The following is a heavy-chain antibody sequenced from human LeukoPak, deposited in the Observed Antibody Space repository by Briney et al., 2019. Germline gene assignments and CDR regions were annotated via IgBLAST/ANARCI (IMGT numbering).Heavy chain of an antibody. V-gene: IGHV1-69*13. CDR3: ARADIVVVPAARYYYYMDV. CDR1: GGTFSSYA. D-gene: IGHD2-2*01. Sequence: ASVKVSCKASGGTFSSYAISWVRQAPGQGLEWMGGIIPIFGTANYAQKFQGRVTITADESTSTAYMELSSLRSEDTAVYYCARADIVVVPAARYYYYMDVWVKETTVTVSS. J-gene: IGHJ6*03. CDR2: IIPIFGTA.